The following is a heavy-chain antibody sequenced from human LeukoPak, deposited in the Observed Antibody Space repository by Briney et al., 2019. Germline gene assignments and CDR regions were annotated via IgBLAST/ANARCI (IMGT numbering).Heavy chain of an antibody. Sequence: PGGSLRLSCAASGFTFSTYSLNWVRQAPGKGLEWVSSISSSSIYIYYANSVKGRFTISRDNAKSSLSLQMNSLRAEDTALYYCARFDAAAGTGFDSWGQGILVTVSS. CDR2: ISSSSIYI. CDR1: GFTFSTYS. V-gene: IGHV3-21*01. D-gene: IGHD6-13*01. J-gene: IGHJ4*02. CDR3: ARFDAAAGTGFDS.